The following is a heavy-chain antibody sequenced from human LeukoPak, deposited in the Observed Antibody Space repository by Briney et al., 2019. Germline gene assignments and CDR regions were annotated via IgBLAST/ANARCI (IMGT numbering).Heavy chain of an antibody. J-gene: IGHJ4*02. CDR3: ARGEVVAATDLFDY. D-gene: IGHD2-15*01. Sequence: RASVKVSCKASGYTFTSYGISWVRQAPGQGLEWMGWISAYNGNTNYAQKLQGRVTMTTDTSTSTAYMELRSLRSDDTAVNYCARGEVVAATDLFDYWGQGTLVTVSS. CDR2: ISAYNGNT. V-gene: IGHV1-18*04. CDR1: GYTFTSYG.